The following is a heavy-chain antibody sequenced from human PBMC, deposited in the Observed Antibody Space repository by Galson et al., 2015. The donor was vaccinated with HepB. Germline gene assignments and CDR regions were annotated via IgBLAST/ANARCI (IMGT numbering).Heavy chain of an antibody. J-gene: IGHJ6*02. Sequence: SLRLSCAASGFTFSSYAMHWVRQAPGKGLEWVANIKQDESEKYYVDSVKGRFTISRDNAKNSLYLQMNSLRAEDTAVYHCARVPDSSGYYWSYYYYGMDVWGQGTTVTVSS. D-gene: IGHD3-22*01. CDR3: ARVPDSSGYYWSYYYYGMDV. CDR2: IKQDESEK. V-gene: IGHV3-7*03. CDR1: GFTFSSYA.